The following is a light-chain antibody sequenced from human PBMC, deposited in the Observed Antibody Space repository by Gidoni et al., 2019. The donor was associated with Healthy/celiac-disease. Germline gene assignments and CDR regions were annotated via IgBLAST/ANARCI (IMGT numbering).Light chain of an antibody. J-gene: IGLJ2*01. CDR2: DVS. Sequence: QSPLSPPRSVSGSPVQSVTISCTGTSSDVGGYNYLSWYQQHPDKAPKLMIDDVSKRPAGGPDRYSGSKSGDTASLTIARLQAEDEADYYCCSYAGSYTFEFGGGTKLTVL. CDR3: CSYAGSYTFE. V-gene: IGLV2-11*01. CDR1: SSDVGGYNY.